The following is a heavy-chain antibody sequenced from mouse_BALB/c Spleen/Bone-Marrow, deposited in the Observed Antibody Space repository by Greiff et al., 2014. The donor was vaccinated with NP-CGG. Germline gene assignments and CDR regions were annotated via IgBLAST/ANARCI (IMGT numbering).Heavy chain of an antibody. D-gene: IGHD1-2*01. CDR2: INPSNGGT. V-gene: IGHV1S81*02. CDR3: TRLSLLRGYFDY. CDR1: GYTFTSYY. J-gene: IGHJ2*01. Sequence: LVESGAELVKPGTSVKLSCKAPGYTFTSYYIYWVKQRPGQGLEWIGEINPSNGGTNFNEKFKSEATLTVDKSSSTAYMQLSSLTSEDSAVYYCTRLSLLRGYFDYWGQGTTLTVSS.